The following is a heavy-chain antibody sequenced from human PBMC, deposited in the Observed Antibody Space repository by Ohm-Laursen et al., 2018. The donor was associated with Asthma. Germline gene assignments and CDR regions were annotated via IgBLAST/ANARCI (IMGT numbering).Heavy chain of an antibody. CDR2: IYYSGST. J-gene: IGHJ5*02. CDR1: GGSISSGGYY. CDR3: ASGSYDFWFDP. D-gene: IGHD3-3*01. Sequence: TLSLTWTVSGGSISSGGYYWSWIRQHPGKGLEWIGYIYYSGSTYYNPSLKSRVTISVDTSKNQFSLKLSSVTAADTAVYYCASGSYDFWFDPWGQGTLVTVSS. V-gene: IGHV4-31*02.